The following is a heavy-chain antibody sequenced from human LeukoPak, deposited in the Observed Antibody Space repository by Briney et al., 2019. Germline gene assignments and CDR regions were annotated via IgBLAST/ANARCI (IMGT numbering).Heavy chain of an antibody. Sequence: GGSLRLSCGGSGFTFSDYWMTWVRQAPGKGLEWVANIKEDGTDRQYADSVEGRFTISRDNSKNTLYLQMNSLRAEDTAVYYCARAGYDSTLHTFDIWGQGTMVTVSS. J-gene: IGHJ3*02. CDR3: ARAGYDSTLHTFDI. V-gene: IGHV3-7*03. CDR1: GFTFSDYW. D-gene: IGHD3-22*01. CDR2: IKEDGTDR.